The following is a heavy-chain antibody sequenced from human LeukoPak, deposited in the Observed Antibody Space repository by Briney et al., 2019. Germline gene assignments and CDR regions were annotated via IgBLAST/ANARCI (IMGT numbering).Heavy chain of an antibody. CDR1: GGSISSGDYY. D-gene: IGHD4-23*01. V-gene: IGHV4-30-4*08. CDR3: ARSSGGFDFDY. J-gene: IGHJ4*02. Sequence: SQTLSLTCTVSGGSISSGDYYWSWNRQPPGKGLEWIGYISYSGSTYYNASLKSRVTISGDTSKNRFSLKVSSVTAADTAVYYCARSSGGFDFDYWGPGTLVTVSS. CDR2: ISYSGST.